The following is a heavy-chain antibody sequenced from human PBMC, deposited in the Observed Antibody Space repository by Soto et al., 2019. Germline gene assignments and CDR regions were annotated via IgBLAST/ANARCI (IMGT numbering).Heavy chain of an antibody. CDR2: ISSSSSYI. CDR3: ARAIIVVVPAATKSYYCYYGMDV. Sequence: GGPLRLSCADSGFTFSSYSMNWVRQAPGQGLEWVSSISSSSSYIYYADSVKGRFTISRDNAKNSLYLQMNSLRAEDTAAYYCARAIIVVVPAATKSYYCYYGMDVWGQGTTVTVSS. CDR1: GFTFSSYS. J-gene: IGHJ6*02. V-gene: IGHV3-21*01. D-gene: IGHD2-2*01.